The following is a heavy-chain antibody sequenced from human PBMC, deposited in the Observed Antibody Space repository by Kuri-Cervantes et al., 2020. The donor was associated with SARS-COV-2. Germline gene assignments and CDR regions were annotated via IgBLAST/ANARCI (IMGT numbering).Heavy chain of an antibody. CDR3: ARVAKSGWNANNWFDP. Sequence: GGSLRLTCAASGFTVSSNYMSWVRQAPGKGLEWVSVIYSGGSTYYADSVKGRFTISRDNSKNTLYLQMNSLRAEDTAVYYCARVAKSGWNANNWFDPWGQGTLVTVSS. J-gene: IGHJ5*02. D-gene: IGHD1-1*01. V-gene: IGHV3-66*01. CDR2: IYSGGST. CDR1: GFTVSSNY.